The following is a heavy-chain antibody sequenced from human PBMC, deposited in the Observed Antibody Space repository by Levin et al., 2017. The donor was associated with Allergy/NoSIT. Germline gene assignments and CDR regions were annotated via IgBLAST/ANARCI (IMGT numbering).Heavy chain of an antibody. V-gene: IGHV3-23*01. J-gene: IGHJ4*02. CDR1: GFTFSSYA. D-gene: IGHD5-18*01. Sequence: GESLKISCAASGFTFSSYAMSWVRQAPGKGLEWVSTISDSGDTTAYADSGQGRFTISRDNSRNTQYLQMSRLRAEDTAVYYCARGYSTLSSFDHWGQGTLVTVSS. CDR3: ARGYSTLSSFDH. CDR2: ISDSGDTT.